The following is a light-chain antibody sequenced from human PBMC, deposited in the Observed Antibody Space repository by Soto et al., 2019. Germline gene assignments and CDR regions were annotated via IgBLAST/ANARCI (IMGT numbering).Light chain of an antibody. CDR2: DAS. V-gene: IGKV1-5*01. Sequence: DIQMTHSPSTLSASVGDRVTITFRSSQSISTWLAWYQQKPGKAPKLLIYDASSLESGVPSRFSGSGSGTEFTLTISSLQPDDFATYYCQQYNSYGTFGQGTKVDIK. CDR1: QSISTW. J-gene: IGKJ1*01. CDR3: QQYNSYGT.